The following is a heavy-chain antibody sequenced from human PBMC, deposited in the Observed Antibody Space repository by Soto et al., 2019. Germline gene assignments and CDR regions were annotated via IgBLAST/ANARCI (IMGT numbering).Heavy chain of an antibody. V-gene: IGHV4-61*01. Sequence: PSETLSLTCTVSGGSVSSGSYYWSWIRQPPGKGLEWIGYIYYSGSTNYNPSLKSRVTISVDTSKNQFSLQLSSVTAADTAVYYCARDGYTGPWGQGTLVTVSS. CDR3: ARDGYTGP. CDR1: GGSVSSGSYY. CDR2: IYYSGST. J-gene: IGHJ5*02. D-gene: IGHD1-26*01.